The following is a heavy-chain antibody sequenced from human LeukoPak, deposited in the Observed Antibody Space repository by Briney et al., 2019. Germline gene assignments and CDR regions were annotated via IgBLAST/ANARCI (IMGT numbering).Heavy chain of an antibody. D-gene: IGHD2/OR15-2a*01. V-gene: IGHV3-74*01. J-gene: IGHJ4*02. Sequence: GGSLRLSCAASGFTITNSWMHWVRQAPGKGLVWVSRISSGGSSLDYADSVKGRFTISRDNSKNTLYLQMNRLRADDTAIYYCAKERTQTTSFDYWGQGTLVTVSS. CDR1: GFTITNSW. CDR3: AKERTQTTSFDY. CDR2: ISSGGSSL.